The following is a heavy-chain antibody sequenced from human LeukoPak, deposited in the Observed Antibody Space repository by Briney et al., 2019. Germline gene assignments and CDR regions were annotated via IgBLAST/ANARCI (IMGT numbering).Heavy chain of an antibody. V-gene: IGHV3-7*01. CDR2: IKQDGSQK. D-gene: IGHD2-2*01. CDR3: ARGPPQYCSTTSCWFDP. CDR1: GFTFSNYW. Sequence: PGRSLRLSCAASGFTFSNYWMSWVRQAPGKGLEWVANIKQDGSQKYYVDSVKGRFTISRDNARNSLSLQMSSLRAEDTAVYYCARGPPQYCSTTSCWFDPWGQGTLVTVSS. J-gene: IGHJ5*02.